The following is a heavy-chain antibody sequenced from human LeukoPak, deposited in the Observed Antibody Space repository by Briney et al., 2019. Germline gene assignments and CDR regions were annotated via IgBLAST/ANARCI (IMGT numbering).Heavy chain of an antibody. J-gene: IGHJ4*02. D-gene: IGHD3-9*01. Sequence: PGGSLRLSCAASGFTFSSYTMNWVRQAPGKGLEWVSSISSSSSYIYYADSVKGRFTISRDNAKNSLYLQMNSLRAEDTAVYYCAKDGAPNRHYDILTGFDYWGQGTLVTVSS. CDR2: ISSSSSYI. CDR3: AKDGAPNRHYDILTGFDY. V-gene: IGHV3-21*01. CDR1: GFTFSSYT.